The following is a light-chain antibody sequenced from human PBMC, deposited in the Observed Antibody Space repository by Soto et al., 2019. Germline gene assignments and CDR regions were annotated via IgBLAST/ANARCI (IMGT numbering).Light chain of an antibody. CDR1: SGHSSYA. CDR3: QIWGTGIRVV. Sequence: QLVLTQSPSASASLGASVKLTCTLSSGHSSYAIAWHQQQPEKGPRYLMKLNSDGSHSKGDGIPDRFSGSSSGAERYLTISSLQSEDEADYYCQIWGTGIRVVFGGGTKLTVL. V-gene: IGLV4-69*01. CDR2: LNSDGSH. J-gene: IGLJ2*01.